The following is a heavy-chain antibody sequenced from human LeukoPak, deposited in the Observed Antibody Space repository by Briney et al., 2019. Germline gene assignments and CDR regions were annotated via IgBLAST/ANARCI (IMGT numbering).Heavy chain of an antibody. J-gene: IGHJ6*03. CDR3: ARAAYSGYYYYYYYMDV. D-gene: IGHD4-11*01. V-gene: IGHV1-18*01. Sequence: ASVKVSCKASGYTFTSYGISWVRQAPGQGLEWMGWISAYNGNTNYAQKLQGRVTMTTDTSTSTAYMELRNLRSDDTAVYYCARAAYSGYYYYYYYMDVWGKGTTVTVSS. CDR1: GYTFTSYG. CDR2: ISAYNGNT.